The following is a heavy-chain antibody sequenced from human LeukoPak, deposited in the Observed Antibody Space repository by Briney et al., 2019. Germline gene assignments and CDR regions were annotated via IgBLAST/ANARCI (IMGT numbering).Heavy chain of an antibody. J-gene: IGHJ5*02. CDR1: GYSFTSYW. CDR2: IYPGDSDT. D-gene: IGHD6-13*01. Sequence: GESLQISCKGSGYSFTSYWIGWVRQMPGKGLEWMGIIYPGDSDTRYSPSFQGQVTISADKSISTAYLQWSSLKASDTAMYYCARPRKPGIAAAGSWFDPWGQGTLVTVSS. CDR3: ARPRKPGIAAAGSWFDP. V-gene: IGHV5-51*01.